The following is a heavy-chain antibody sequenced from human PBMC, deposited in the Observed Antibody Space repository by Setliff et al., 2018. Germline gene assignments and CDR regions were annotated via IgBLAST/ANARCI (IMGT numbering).Heavy chain of an antibody. Sequence: ASVKVSCKASGGTFSSYAISWVRQAPGQGLEWMGGIIPILGIANYAQKFQGRVTITADTPTNTAYMEMGGLRSDDTAVYYCARAGESSSFDYWGQGTLVTVSS. CDR3: ARAGESSSFDY. V-gene: IGHV1-69*10. D-gene: IGHD3-16*02. CDR2: IIPILGIA. J-gene: IGHJ4*02. CDR1: GGTFSSYA.